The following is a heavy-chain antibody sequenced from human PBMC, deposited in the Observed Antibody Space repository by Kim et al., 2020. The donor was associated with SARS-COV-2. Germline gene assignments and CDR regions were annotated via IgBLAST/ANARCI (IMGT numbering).Heavy chain of an antibody. CDR3: ARTLTSRLYYYDRGSGSLDDAFDI. CDR1: GFTFSSYW. J-gene: IGHJ3*02. Sequence: GGSLRLSCAASGFTFSSYWMSWVRQAPGKGLEWVANIKQDGSEKYYVDSVKGRFTISRDNAKNSLYLQMNSLRAEDTAVYYCARTLTSRLYYYDRGSGSLDDAFDIWGQGTMVTVSS. CDR2: IKQDGSEK. V-gene: IGHV3-7*01. D-gene: IGHD3-22*01.